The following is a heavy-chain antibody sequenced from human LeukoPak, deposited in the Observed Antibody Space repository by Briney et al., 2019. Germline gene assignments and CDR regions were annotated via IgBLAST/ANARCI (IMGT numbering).Heavy chain of an antibody. J-gene: IGHJ6*02. D-gene: IGHD6-6*01. V-gene: IGHV4-31*03. Sequence: SETLSLTCTVAGGPISSGGYWRSWIRQDPVMGLEWIGYIYYSGNTYYNPSLKSRANISVDTSKNQFSLRLSSVTAADTAVYYCARGHSTSSSYFCNGMDVWGQGTTVTVSS. CDR2: IYYSGNT. CDR3: ARGHSTSSSYFCNGMDV. CDR1: GGPISSGGYW.